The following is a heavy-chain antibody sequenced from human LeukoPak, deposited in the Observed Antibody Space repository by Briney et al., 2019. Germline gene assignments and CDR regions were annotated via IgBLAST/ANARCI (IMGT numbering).Heavy chain of an antibody. D-gene: IGHD3-10*01. J-gene: IGHJ3*02. CDR3: ATHSGTPGGGDTFDI. Sequence: GGSLRLSCAASGFTFSSYSMNWVRQAPGKGLEWVSSISSSSSYIYYADSVKGRFTISRDNAKNSLYLQMNSLRAEDAAVYYCATHSGTPGGGDTFDIWGQGAMVIVSS. V-gene: IGHV3-21*01. CDR1: GFTFSSYS. CDR2: ISSSSSYI.